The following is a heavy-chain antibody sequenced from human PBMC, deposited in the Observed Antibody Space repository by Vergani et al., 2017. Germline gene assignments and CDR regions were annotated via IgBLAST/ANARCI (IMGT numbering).Heavy chain of an antibody. CDR2: IIPAFGSI. Sequence: QVQLVQSGAEVKKPGASVKVSCKASGYTFTSYGISWVRQAPGQGLEWMGGIIPAFGSINYAQKFQDRVSMIADASTRTVYMELGSLRAEDTAVYYCVSGELYARDQYGVDVWGRGTKVTVCS. J-gene: IGHJ6*02. CDR1: GYTFTSYG. CDR3: VSGELYARDQYGVDV. V-gene: IGHV1-18*04. D-gene: IGHD3-10*01.